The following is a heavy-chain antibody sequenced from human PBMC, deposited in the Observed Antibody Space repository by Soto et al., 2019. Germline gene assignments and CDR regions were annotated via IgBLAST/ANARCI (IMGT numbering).Heavy chain of an antibody. Sequence: ASVKVSCKASGYTFTGYDINWVRQATGQGLEWMGWMNPNSGNTGYAQKFQGRVTMTRNTSISTAYMELSSLRSEDTAVYYCARDWVDFWSGYYGMDVWGQGTTVTVSS. J-gene: IGHJ6*02. CDR1: GYTFTGYD. CDR2: MNPNSGNT. D-gene: IGHD3-3*01. CDR3: ARDWVDFWSGYYGMDV. V-gene: IGHV1-8*01.